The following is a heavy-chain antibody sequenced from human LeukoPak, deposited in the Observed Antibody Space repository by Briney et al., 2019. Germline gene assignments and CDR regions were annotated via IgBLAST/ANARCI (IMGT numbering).Heavy chain of an antibody. CDR2: ISSSGSTI. CDR1: GFTFSDYY. D-gene: IGHD3-3*01. J-gene: IGHJ5*02. CDR3: AKVFFVSITIFGVVTQPPNWFDP. Sequence: GGSLRLSCAASGFTFSDYYMSWIRQAPGKGLEWVSYISSSGSTIYYADSVKGRFTISRDNAKNSLYLQMNSLRAEDTAVYYCAKVFFVSITIFGVVTQPPNWFDPWGQGTLVTVSS. V-gene: IGHV3-11*01.